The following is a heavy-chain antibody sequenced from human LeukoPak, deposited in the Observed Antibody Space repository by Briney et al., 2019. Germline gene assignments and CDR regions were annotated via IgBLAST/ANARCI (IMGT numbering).Heavy chain of an antibody. CDR3: VKDDRRYGDYGYFDH. CDR2: IYSGGGT. J-gene: IGHJ4*02. Sequence: PGGSLRLSCAASGFSFSTYAMNWVHQAPGKGLEWVSVIYSGGGTYYAESVRGRFTVSRDTSKNTLYLQMNSLRAEDTAIYYCVKDDRRYGDYGYFDHWGQGALVTVSS. D-gene: IGHD4-17*01. CDR1: GFSFSTYA. V-gene: IGHV3-66*01.